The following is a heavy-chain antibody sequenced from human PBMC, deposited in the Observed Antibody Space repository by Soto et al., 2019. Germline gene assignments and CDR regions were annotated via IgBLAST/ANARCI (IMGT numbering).Heavy chain of an antibody. D-gene: IGHD3-22*01. Sequence: PGGSLRLSCAASGFTFSSYSMNWVRQAPGKGLEWVSSISSSSSYIYYADSVKGRFTTSRDNAKKSLYLQMNSLRAEDTAVYYCATDPSYYDSSGYSHYLLRGHFDYWGQGTLVTV. V-gene: IGHV3-21*01. CDR3: ATDPSYYDSSGYSHYLLRGHFDY. CDR1: GFTFSSYS. CDR2: ISSSSSYI. J-gene: IGHJ4*02.